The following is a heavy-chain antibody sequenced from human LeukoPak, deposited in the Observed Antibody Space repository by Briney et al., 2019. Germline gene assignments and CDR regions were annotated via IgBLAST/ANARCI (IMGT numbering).Heavy chain of an antibody. Sequence: GGSLRLSCAASGFTFDDYAMHWVRQAPGKGLEWVSGISWNSGSIGYGDSVKGRFTISRDNAKNSLYLQMNSLRAEDTALYYCAKASYCGGDCYYFDYWGQGTLVTVSS. CDR3: AKASYCGGDCYYFDY. CDR2: ISWNSGSI. V-gene: IGHV3-9*01. J-gene: IGHJ4*02. CDR1: GFTFDDYA. D-gene: IGHD2-21*02.